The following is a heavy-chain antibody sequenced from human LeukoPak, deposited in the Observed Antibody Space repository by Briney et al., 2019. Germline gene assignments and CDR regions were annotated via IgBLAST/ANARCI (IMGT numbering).Heavy chain of an antibody. Sequence: GGSLRLSCAASGFTFSSYAMHWVRQAPGKGLEGVAVISYDGSNKYYADSVKGRFTISRDNSKNTLYLQMNSLRAEDTAVYYCARGSTEGYCSGGSCLNADYWGQGTLVTASS. D-gene: IGHD2-15*01. CDR2: ISYDGSNK. J-gene: IGHJ4*02. V-gene: IGHV3-30*04. CDR3: ARGSTEGYCSGGSCLNADY. CDR1: GFTFSSYA.